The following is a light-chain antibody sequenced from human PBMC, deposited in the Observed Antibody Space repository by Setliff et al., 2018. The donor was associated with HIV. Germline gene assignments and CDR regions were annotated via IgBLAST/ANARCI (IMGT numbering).Light chain of an antibody. V-gene: IGLV8-61*01. CDR3: VLYMGSGISV. Sequence: QTVVTQEPSFAVSPGGTVTLTCGLSSGSVSSSYYPSWYQQTPGQPPRMLIYSTNTRSSRVPDRFSGSILGNKAALTITGAQTDDEADYYCVLYMGSGISVFGGGTKVT. J-gene: IGLJ2*01. CDR1: SGSVSSSYY. CDR2: STN.